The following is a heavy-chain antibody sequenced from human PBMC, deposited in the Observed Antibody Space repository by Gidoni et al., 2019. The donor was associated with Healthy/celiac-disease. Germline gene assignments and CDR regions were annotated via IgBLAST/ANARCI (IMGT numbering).Heavy chain of an antibody. CDR2: IIPIFGTA. D-gene: IGHD6-13*01. CDR3: ARNHRGLYSSSWSHYYYYGMDV. CDR1: GGTFSSYA. J-gene: IGHJ6*02. V-gene: IGHV1-69*06. Sequence: QVQLVQSGAEVKKPGSSVKVSCKASGGTFSSYAISWVRQAPGQGLEWMGGIIPIFGTANYAQKFQGRVTITADKSTSTAYMELSSLRSEDTAVYYCARNHRGLYSSSWSHYYYYGMDVWGQGTTVTVSS.